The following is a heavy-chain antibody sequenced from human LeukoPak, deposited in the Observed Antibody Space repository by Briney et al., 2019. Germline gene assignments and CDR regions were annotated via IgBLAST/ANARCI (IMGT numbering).Heavy chain of an antibody. CDR3: ARERHGELRWELLALDAFDI. Sequence: PSETLSLTCTVSGGSISSYYWSWIRQPAGKGLEWIGRIYTSGSTNYNPSLKSRVTMSVDTSKNQFSLKLSPVTAADTAVYYCARERHGELRWELLALDAFDIWGQGTMVTVSS. CDR2: IYTSGST. V-gene: IGHV4-4*07. D-gene: IGHD1-26*01. CDR1: GGSISSYY. J-gene: IGHJ3*02.